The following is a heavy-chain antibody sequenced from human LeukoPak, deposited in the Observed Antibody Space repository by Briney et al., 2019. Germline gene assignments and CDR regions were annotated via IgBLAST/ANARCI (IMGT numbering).Heavy chain of an antibody. Sequence: GGSLRLSCAASGFTFSSYGMHWVRQAPGKGLEWVAVISYDGSNKYYADSVKGRFTISRDNIQNTLYLQMNSLRAEDTAVYYCARDLSSGYGMDVWGQGTTVTVSS. V-gene: IGHV3-30*03. CDR3: ARDLSSGYGMDV. CDR2: ISYDGSNK. J-gene: IGHJ6*02. D-gene: IGHD6-19*01. CDR1: GFTFSSYG.